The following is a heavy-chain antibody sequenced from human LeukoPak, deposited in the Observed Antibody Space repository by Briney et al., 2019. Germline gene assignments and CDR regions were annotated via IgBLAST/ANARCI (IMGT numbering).Heavy chain of an antibody. J-gene: IGHJ4*02. Sequence: PGGSLRLSCAASGFTVSSNYMSWVRQAPGKGLEWVSVIYSGGSTYNADSVKGRFTISRDSSKNTLYLQMNSLRAEDTAVYYCARDTSRWTLGDWGQGTLVTVSS. CDR2: IYSGGST. V-gene: IGHV3-53*01. CDR1: GFTVSSNY. CDR3: ARDTSRWTLGD. D-gene: IGHD2-2*01.